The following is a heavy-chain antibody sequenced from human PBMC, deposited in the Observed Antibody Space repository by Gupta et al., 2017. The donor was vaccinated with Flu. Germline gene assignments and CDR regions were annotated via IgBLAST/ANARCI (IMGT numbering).Heavy chain of an antibody. CDR3: AKCTNDALRSGWCHWFDP. J-gene: IGHJ5*02. V-gene: IGHV3-23*01. D-gene: IGHD6-19*01. CDR1: GFRISTSD. CDR2: IRGSGDGT. Sequence: EVQLLESGGGLEQPGGSVRLACVASGFRISTSDMNWVRQAPGKGLEWVSSIRGSGDGTSYADSVKGRFIISRDNSKNMVYLQMNSLRAEDTAVYYCAKCTNDALRSGWCHWFDPWGQGTLVIVSS.